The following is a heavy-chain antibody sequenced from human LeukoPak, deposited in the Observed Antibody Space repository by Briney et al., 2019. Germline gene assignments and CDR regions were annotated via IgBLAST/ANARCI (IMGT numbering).Heavy chain of an antibody. CDR1: GFTFGDFA. V-gene: IGHV3-15*01. CDR2: FKSKTDGGTI. Sequence: GGSLRLSCTASGFTFGDFAMSWVRQAPGRGLEWVGRFKSKTDGGTIDYAAPVKGRFIISRDDSKHSLYLQMNSLKTEDTAVYYCTTDEAIATAPLFAEWGQGTLVTVSS. D-gene: IGHD6-13*01. CDR3: TTDEAIATAPLFAE. J-gene: IGHJ1*01.